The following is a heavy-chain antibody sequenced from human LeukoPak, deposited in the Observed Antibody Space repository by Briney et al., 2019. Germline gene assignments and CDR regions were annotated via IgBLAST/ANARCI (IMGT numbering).Heavy chain of an antibody. J-gene: IGHJ4*02. CDR1: GFTFDDYA. CDR2: ISWNSGSI. V-gene: IGHV3-9*01. CDR3: AKDQGTYYYDSSGLLDY. Sequence: PGGSLRLSCAASGFTFDDYAMHWVRQAPGKGLEWVSGISWNSGSIGYADSVKGRFTISRDNSKNTLYLQMNSLRAEDTAVYYCAKDQGTYYYDSSGLLDYWGQGTLVTVSS. D-gene: IGHD3-22*01.